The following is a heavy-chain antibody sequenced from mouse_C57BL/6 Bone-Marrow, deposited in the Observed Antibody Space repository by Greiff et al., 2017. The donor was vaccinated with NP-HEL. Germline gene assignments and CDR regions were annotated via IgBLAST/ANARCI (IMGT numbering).Heavy chain of an antibody. J-gene: IGHJ1*03. CDR3: ARHYYGSSWYFDV. CDR2: INPNYGTT. Sequence: VHVKQSGPELVKPGASVKISCKASGYSFTDYNMNWVKQSNGKSLEWIGVINPNYGTTSYNQKFKGKATLTVDQSSSTAYMQLNSLTSEDSAVYYCARHYYGSSWYFDVWGTGTTVTVSS. D-gene: IGHD1-1*01. V-gene: IGHV1-39*01. CDR1: GYSFTDYN.